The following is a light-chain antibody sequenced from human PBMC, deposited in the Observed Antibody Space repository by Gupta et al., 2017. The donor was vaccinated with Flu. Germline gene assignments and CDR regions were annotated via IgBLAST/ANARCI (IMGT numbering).Light chain of an antibody. V-gene: IGLV2-11*03. CDR1: RTGGLFYEY. J-gene: IGLJ2*01. CDR3: CSSLATDNVL. Sequence: SVIIACTGTRTGGLFYEYVTWHQQSSTNAPVLIIYDVDKRPLGVPGRLSGSKSDSTASLTISGLQPEDEAEYICCSSLATDNVLFGRGTKLTVL. CDR2: DVD.